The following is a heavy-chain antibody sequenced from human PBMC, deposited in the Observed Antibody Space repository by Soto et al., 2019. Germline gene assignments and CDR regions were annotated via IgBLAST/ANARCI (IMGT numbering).Heavy chain of an antibody. J-gene: IGHJ4*01. CDR1: AFTFCNAW. Sequence: GGSRRLSCAASAFTFCNAWMGWGRQAPGQGPEGVWRIKSKTDGGTTDLVARVKGSCTMSRDGAKNKLNLQMNSLKTDDTAACDCSGHDDYRHYFRYCRKQTMCTVAS. D-gene: IGHD4-17*01. CDR2: IKSKTDGGTT. CDR3: SGHDDYRHYFRY. V-gene: IGHV3-15*01.